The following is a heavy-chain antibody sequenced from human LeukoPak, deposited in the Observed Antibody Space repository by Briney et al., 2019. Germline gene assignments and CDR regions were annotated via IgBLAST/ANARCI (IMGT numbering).Heavy chain of an antibody. Sequence: PGGSLRLSCAGAGFSITDHHMDWVRQAPGKGLEWIGRIATTKPNSCTTQYAASARGRFTISRDDSQNSLYLQLNSLKTEDTAVYFRVVTTGSGWYHFDNWGRGTLVTLSA. J-gene: IGHJ4*02. CDR3: VVTTGSGWYHFDN. CDR1: GFSITDHH. D-gene: IGHD6-13*01. CDR2: IATTKPNSCTT. V-gene: IGHV3-72*01.